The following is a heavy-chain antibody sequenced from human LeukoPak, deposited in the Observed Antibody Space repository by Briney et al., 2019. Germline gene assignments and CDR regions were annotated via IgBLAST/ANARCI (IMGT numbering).Heavy chain of an antibody. Sequence: SGTLSLTCTVSGDSISSGDYYWSWIRQPAGKGLEWIGRISSSGSTNYNPSLKSRVTISVDTSKNQFSLKLSSVTAADTAVYYCARVLAAMDNFDYWGQGTLVTVSS. CDR1: GDSISSGDYY. J-gene: IGHJ4*02. CDR2: ISSSGST. V-gene: IGHV4-61*02. CDR3: ARVLAAMDNFDY. D-gene: IGHD5-18*01.